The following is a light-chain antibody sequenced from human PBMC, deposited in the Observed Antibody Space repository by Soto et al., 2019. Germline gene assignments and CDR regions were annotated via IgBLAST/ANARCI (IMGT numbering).Light chain of an antibody. CDR2: EGA. V-gene: IGLV2-23*01. Sequence: QSVLTQPASVSGSPGQSITISCTGTSGDVGRYDLVSWYQQHPGRAPKLMVYEGAKRPSGVSNRLSGSRSGITASLTISGLQAEDEADYYCCLYASSAVLFGGGTKVTVL. CDR1: SGDVGRYDL. CDR3: CLYASSAVL. J-gene: IGLJ2*01.